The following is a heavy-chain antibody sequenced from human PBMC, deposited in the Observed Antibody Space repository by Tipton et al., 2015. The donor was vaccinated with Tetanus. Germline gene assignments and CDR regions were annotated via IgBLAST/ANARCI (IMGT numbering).Heavy chain of an antibody. D-gene: IGHD5-18*01. V-gene: IGHV1-69*04. CDR2: IIPILGIA. CDR1: GGTFSSYA. Sequence: QSGPEVKKPGSSVKVSCKASGGTFSSYAISWVRQAPGQGLEWMGRIIPILGIANYAQKLQGRVTITADKSTITAYMELSSLRSEDTAVYYCATTSDGYSYGFFAYWRQGTLVTVSS. J-gene: IGHJ4*02. CDR3: ATTSDGYSYGFFAY.